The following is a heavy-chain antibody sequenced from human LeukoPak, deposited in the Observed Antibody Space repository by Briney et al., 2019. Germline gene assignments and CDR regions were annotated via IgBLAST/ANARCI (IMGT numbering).Heavy chain of an antibody. Sequence: GGSLRLSCAASGFTFSSYAMSWVRQAPGKGLEWVSAISGSGGSTYYADSVKGRFTISRDNSKNTLYLQMNSLRAEDTAVYYCAKEFLPLPPPEVREALLDWGQGTLVTVSS. CDR1: GFTFSSYA. D-gene: IGHD3-10*01. CDR2: ISGSGGST. J-gene: IGHJ4*02. V-gene: IGHV3-23*01. CDR3: AKEFLPLPPPEVREALLD.